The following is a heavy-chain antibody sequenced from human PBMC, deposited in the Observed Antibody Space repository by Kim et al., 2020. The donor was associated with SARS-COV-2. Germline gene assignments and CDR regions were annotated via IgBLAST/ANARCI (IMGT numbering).Heavy chain of an antibody. D-gene: IGHD3-10*01. Sequence: TNYNPSLKSRVHISLDKSKNLFSLKLSSVTAADTAVYYCARDLNSGTEVEWGQGTLVTVSS. CDR2: T. CDR3: ARDLNSGTEVE. V-gene: IGHV4-4*02. J-gene: IGHJ4*02.